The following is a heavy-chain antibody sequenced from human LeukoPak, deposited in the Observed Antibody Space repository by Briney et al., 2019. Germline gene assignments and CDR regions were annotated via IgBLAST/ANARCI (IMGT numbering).Heavy chain of an antibody. CDR1: GYTFTGYY. V-gene: IGHV1-2*02. D-gene: IGHD1-14*01. CDR2: INPNSGGT. CDR3: AREEAVSYNWFDP. J-gene: IGHJ5*02. Sequence: ASVKVSCKASGYTFTGYYMHWVRQAPGQGLEWMGWINPNSGGTNYVQKFQGRVTMTRDTSISTAYMELSRLRSNDTAVYYCAREEAVSYNWFDPWGQGTLVTVSS.